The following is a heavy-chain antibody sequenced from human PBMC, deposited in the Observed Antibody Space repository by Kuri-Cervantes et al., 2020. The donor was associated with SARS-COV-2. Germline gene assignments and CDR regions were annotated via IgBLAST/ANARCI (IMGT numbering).Heavy chain of an antibody. Sequence: GESLKISCAASGFTFSSYAMHWVRQAPGKGLEWVAVISYDGSNKYYADSVKGRFTISRDNSKNTLYLQMNSLRAEDTAVYYCASAAGYDFWSGVTENYWGQGTLVTVSS. J-gene: IGHJ4*02. CDR1: GFTFSSYA. CDR3: ASAAGYDFWSGVTENY. CDR2: ISYDGSNK. V-gene: IGHV3-30-3*01. D-gene: IGHD3-3*01.